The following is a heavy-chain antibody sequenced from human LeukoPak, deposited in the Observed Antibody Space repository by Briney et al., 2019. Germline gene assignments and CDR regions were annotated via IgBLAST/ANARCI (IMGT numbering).Heavy chain of an antibody. CDR3: ARTVRGSTVTTNY. CDR2: INHSGST. CDR1: GGSFSGYY. J-gene: IGHJ4*02. V-gene: IGHV4-34*01. Sequence: KPSETLSLTCAVYGGSFSGYYWSWIRQPPGKGLEWIGEINHSGSTNYNPSLKSRVTISEDTSKNQFSLKLSSVTAADTAVYYCARTVRGSTVTTNYWGQGTLVTVSS. D-gene: IGHD4-17*01.